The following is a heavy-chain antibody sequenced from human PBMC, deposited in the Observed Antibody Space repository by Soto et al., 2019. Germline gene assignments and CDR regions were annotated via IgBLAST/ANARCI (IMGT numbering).Heavy chain of an antibody. V-gene: IGHV1-69*06. J-gene: IGHJ6*02. CDR2: IIPIFGTA. D-gene: IGHD2-21*02. CDR1: GGTFSSYS. Sequence: SVKVSCKASGGTFSSYSISWVRQAPGQGLEWMGGIIPIFGTANYAQKFQGRVTITADKSTSTAYMELSSLRSEDTAVYYCASPGEVVVTAIRGPNGMDVWGQGTTVTVSS. CDR3: ASPGEVVVTAIRGPNGMDV.